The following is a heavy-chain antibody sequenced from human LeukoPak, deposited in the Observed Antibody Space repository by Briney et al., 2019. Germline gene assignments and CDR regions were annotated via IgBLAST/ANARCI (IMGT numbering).Heavy chain of an antibody. CDR1: GGSISSYY. J-gene: IGHJ4*02. CDR2: IYYGGGT. D-gene: IGHD1-26*01. V-gene: IGHV4-59*07. CDR3: ARGATPYYYFDY. Sequence: SDTLSPTCTVSGGSISSYYWIWIRQPPGKGLEWIGYIYYGGGTNYIPSLKSRVTISLDTSKSQFSLKLNSVTAADTAVYYCARGATPYYYFDYWGRGTLVTVSS.